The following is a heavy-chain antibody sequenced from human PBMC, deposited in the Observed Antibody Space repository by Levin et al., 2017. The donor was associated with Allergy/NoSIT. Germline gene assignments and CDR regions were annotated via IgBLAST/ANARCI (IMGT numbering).Heavy chain of an antibody. CDR1: EFMFSDYG. J-gene: IGHJ4*02. V-gene: IGHV3-30*03. CDR2: ISYDGSHK. CDR3: ARAGDYLFDY. D-gene: IGHD4-17*01. Sequence: LSLTCAASEFMFSDYGGHWVRQAPGKGLEWVAVISYDGSHKYYAGSVQGRFTISRDTSNNTLFLQMNSLRAEDTAVYYCARAGDYLFDYWGQGTLVTVSS.